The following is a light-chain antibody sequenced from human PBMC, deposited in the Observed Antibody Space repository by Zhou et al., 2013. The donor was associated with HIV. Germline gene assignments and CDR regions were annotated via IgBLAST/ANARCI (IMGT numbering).Light chain of an antibody. V-gene: IGKV1-9*01. CDR3: QQLNSYPRT. CDR2: AAS. J-gene: IGKJ2*02. CDR1: QGISSY. Sequence: DIQLTQSPSFLSASVGDRVTITCRASQGISSYLAWYQQKPGKAPKLLIYAASTLQSGVPLRFSGSGSGTDFTFTISSLQPEDIATYYCQQLNSYPRTFGQGTTLEIK.